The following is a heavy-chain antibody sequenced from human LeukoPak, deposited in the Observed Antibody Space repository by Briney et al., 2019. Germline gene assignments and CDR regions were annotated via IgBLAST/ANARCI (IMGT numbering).Heavy chain of an antibody. CDR3: ARDRAYGTFDY. Sequence: PGGSLRLSCVDSGFTFSNSWMSWVRQAPGRGPEWVATSNADGSEEFYVESVKGRFTISRNNARNSLFLHMDSLRAEDTAVYYCARDRAYGTFDYWGQGTLVTVSS. D-gene: IGHD4-17*01. CDR2: SNADGSEE. J-gene: IGHJ4*02. V-gene: IGHV3-7*01. CDR1: GFTFSNSW.